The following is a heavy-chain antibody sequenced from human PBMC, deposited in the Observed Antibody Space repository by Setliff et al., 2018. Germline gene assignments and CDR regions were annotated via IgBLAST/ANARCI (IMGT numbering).Heavy chain of an antibody. CDR1: GYTFTGYY. Sequence: ASVKVSCKASGYTFTGYYMHWVRQAPGQGLEWMGRINPNSGGTNYAQKFQGRVTMTRDTSISTDYMELSRLRSDDTAVYYCARVKAPALYYYMDVWGKGTTVTVSS. J-gene: IGHJ6*03. CDR3: ARVKAPALYYYMDV. V-gene: IGHV1-2*06. D-gene: IGHD3-16*02. CDR2: INPNSGGT.